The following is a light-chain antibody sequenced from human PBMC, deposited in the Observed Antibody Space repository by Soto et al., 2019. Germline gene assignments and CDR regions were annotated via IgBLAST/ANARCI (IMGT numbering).Light chain of an antibody. CDR3: QQYYRAPRT. J-gene: IGKJ2*01. V-gene: IGKV4-1*01. CDR2: WAS. Sequence: DIVMTQSPDSLAVSLGERATINCTSGRSLFYSPHNKSYLAWYQQKVGQPPQMLIYWASTRESGVPDRFRGSGSGTEFTLTISSLQADDVAVYYCQQYYRAPRTFGQGNKVEI. CDR1: RSLFYSPHNKSY.